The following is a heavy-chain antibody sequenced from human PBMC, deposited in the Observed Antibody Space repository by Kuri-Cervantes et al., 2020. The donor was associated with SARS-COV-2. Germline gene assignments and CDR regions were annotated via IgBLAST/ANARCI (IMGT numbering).Heavy chain of an antibody. J-gene: IGHJ4*02. CDR1: GFTFSSHS. Sequence: GESLKISCAASGFTFSSHSMNWVRQAPGKGLEWVSYISSSSSAIYYPDSVKGRFTMSRDNAKNSLYLQMNSLRAEDTAVYYCATAVREPFGGYWGQGTLVTVSS. D-gene: IGHD3-16*01. CDR3: ATAVREPFGGY. CDR2: ISSSSSAI. V-gene: IGHV3-48*01.